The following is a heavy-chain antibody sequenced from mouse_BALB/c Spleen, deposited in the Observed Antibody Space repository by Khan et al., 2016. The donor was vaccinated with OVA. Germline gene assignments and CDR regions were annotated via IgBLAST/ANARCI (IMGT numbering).Heavy chain of an antibody. CDR3: LRSLFYYGSAYEGFAY. V-gene: IGHV1S136*01. CDR1: GYTFTSYV. CDR2: ISPNNDGS. Sequence: VRLQQSGPELVKPGASVKMSCKASGYTFTSYVMHWVKQKPGQGLEWIGYISPNNDGSKYNEKFRGKATLTSDKSSSTAYMELSSLTSEDSVVYYCLRSLFYYGSAYEGFAYWGQGTLVTVSA. D-gene: IGHD1-1*01. J-gene: IGHJ3*01.